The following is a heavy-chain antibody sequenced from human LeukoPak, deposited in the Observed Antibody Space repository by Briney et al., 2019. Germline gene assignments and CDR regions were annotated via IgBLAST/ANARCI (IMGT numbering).Heavy chain of an antibody. CDR2: IYHSGST. CDR3: AREVVPAVMYWYFDL. J-gene: IGHJ2*01. D-gene: IGHD2-2*01. Sequence: SETLSLTCAVSGYSISSGYYWGWIRQPPGKGLEWIGSIYHSGSTYYNPSLKSRVTISVDTSKNQFSLKLSSVTAADTAVYYCAREVVPAVMYWYFDLWGRGTLVTVSS. V-gene: IGHV4-38-2*02. CDR1: GYSISSGYY.